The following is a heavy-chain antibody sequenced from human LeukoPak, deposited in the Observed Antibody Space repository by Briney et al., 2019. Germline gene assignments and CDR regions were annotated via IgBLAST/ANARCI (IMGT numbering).Heavy chain of an antibody. J-gene: IGHJ4*02. V-gene: IGHV4-31*03. CDR2: IYYSGST. CDR1: GGSISSGGYY. Sequence: PSETLSLTCTVSGGSISSGGYYWSWIRQHPGKGLEWIGYIYYSGSTYYNPSLKSRVTISVDTSKNQFSLKLSSVTAADTAVYYCARPKGQGSSGWPNYFDYWGQGTLVTVSS. D-gene: IGHD6-19*01. CDR3: ARPKGQGSSGWPNYFDY.